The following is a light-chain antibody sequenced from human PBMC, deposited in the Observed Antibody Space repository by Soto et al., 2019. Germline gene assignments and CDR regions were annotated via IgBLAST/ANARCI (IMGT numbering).Light chain of an antibody. CDR2: GAP. CDR1: QSVSSN. Sequence: EIVMTQSPATLSVSPGERATLSCRASQSVSSNLAWYQQKPGQAPRLLIYGAPSRATGVPDSFSGGGSGTDFTLTISRLEHEDFAVYYCQQRNDWRRGTFGQGTRLEIK. J-gene: IGKJ5*01. CDR3: QQRNDWRRGT. V-gene: IGKV3D-15*01.